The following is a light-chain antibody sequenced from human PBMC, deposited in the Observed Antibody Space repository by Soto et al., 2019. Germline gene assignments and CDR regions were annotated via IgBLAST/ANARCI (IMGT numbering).Light chain of an antibody. Sequence: DIVMTQSPLSLPVTPGEPASISCRSSQSLLHSNGYNYLDWYLQKPGQSPQLLIYLGSNRASGVRDWVSGSGLGRYFTLKLSRLGAEDVEIYYETPYYHATRTFGQGAKVEIK. CDR3: TPYYHATRT. J-gene: IGKJ2*01. V-gene: IGKV2-28*01. CDR1: QSLLHSNGYNY. CDR2: LGS.